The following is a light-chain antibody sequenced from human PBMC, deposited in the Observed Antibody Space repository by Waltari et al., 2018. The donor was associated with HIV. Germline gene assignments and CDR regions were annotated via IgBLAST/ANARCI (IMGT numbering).Light chain of an antibody. CDR2: RNN. J-gene: IGLJ1*01. CDR3: AVWDDSLRGSV. CDR1: SYTIGNNY. V-gene: IGLV1-47*01. Sequence: QSVLTQPPSVSGTPGQRVSISCSGSSYTIGNNYVSWYQQPPGTAPKLLIHRNNQRPSGVPDRFSGSKSGTSASLAISGLRSEDEADYYCAVWDDSLRGSVFGTGTEVTVL.